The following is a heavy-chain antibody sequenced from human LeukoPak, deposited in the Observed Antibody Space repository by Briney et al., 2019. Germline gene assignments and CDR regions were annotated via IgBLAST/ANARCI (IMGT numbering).Heavy chain of an antibody. J-gene: IGHJ4*02. CDR3: ARGSPKSAVRGKIPDY. D-gene: IGHD4-17*01. V-gene: IGHV1-8*01. Sequence: ASVKVSCKASGYTFTSYDINWVRQATGQGLEWMGWMNPNSGNTGYAQKFQGRVSTTTNTSISTAYMELSSLRSEDTAVYYCARGSPKSAVRGKIPDYWGQGSLVTVSS. CDR1: GYTFTSYD. CDR2: MNPNSGNT.